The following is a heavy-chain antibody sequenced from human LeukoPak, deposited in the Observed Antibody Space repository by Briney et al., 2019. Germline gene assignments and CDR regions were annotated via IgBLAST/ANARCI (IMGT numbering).Heavy chain of an antibody. J-gene: IGHJ3*02. D-gene: IGHD2-2*02. CDR3: ATDCSSSSCYILTDAFDI. CDR2: IIPIFGTA. V-gene: IGHV1-69*13. Sequence: SVKVSCKASGGTFSSYAISWVRQAPGLGLEWMGGIIPIFGTANYAQKFQGSVTITADESTSTAYMELSSLRSEDTAVYYCATDCSSSSCYILTDAFDIWGQGTMVTVSS. CDR1: GGTFSSYA.